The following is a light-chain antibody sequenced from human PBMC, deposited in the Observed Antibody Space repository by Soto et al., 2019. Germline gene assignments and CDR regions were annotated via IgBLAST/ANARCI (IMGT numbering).Light chain of an antibody. CDR1: SSDVGSYNL. Sequence: QSALTQPATVSGSPGQSITISCTGTSSDVGSYNLVSWYQQNPGKVPKLVIYEATKRPSGVSDRFSGSKSGNTASLTISGLQADDEADYYCCSYAHDTRSGTVVFGGGTQLTVL. V-gene: IGLV2-23*01. CDR2: EAT. J-gene: IGLJ2*01. CDR3: CSYAHDTRSGTVV.